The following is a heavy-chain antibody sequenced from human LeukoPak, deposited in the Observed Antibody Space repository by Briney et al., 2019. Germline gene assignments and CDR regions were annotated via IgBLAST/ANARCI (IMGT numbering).Heavy chain of an antibody. Sequence: GESLKISCKGSGYTFTSYYMHWVRQAPGQGLEWMGIINPSGGSTSYAQKFQGRVTMTRDTSTSTVYMELSSLRSEDTAVYYCARSYSGYDSEGDYWGQGTLVTVSS. J-gene: IGHJ4*02. CDR3: ARSYSGYDSEGDY. CDR2: INPSGGST. D-gene: IGHD5-12*01. CDR1: GYTFTSYY. V-gene: IGHV1-46*01.